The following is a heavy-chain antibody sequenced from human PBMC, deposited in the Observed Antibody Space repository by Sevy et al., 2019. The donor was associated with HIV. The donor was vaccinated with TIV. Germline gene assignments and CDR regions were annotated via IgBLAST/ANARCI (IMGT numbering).Heavy chain of an antibody. J-gene: IGHJ4*02. Sequence: GGYLRLSCAASGFTFNIYSMSWVRQTPGKGLEWVATLSFGCGKINHADSVKDRFTMSRDDSKNVVYLQMNNLRVEHAAIYYCAREGCTKPHDYWGQGTLVTVSS. CDR1: GFTFNIYS. D-gene: IGHD2-8*01. CDR2: LSFGCGKI. V-gene: IGHV3-23*01. CDR3: AREGCTKPHDY.